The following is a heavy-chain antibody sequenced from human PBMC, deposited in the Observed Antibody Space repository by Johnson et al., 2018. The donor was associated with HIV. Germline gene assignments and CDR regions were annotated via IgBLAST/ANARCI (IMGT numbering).Heavy chain of an antibody. J-gene: IGHJ3*02. CDR1: GFTFSRYA. CDR3: ARLTTSADGGAFDI. D-gene: IGHD1-14*01. Sequence: QVQLVESGGGLVQPGGSLRLSCAASGFTFSRYAMHWVRQAPGKGLEWVAVISYDGSNKYYADSVKGRFTISRDNAKNSLYLQMNSLRAEDTAVYYCARLTTSADGGAFDIWGQGTMVTVSS. V-gene: IGHV3-30*04. CDR2: ISYDGSNK.